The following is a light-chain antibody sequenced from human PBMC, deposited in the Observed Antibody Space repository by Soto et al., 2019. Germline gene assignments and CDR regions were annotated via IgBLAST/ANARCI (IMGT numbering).Light chain of an antibody. CDR2: SNN. CDR1: PSNIGSNY. CDR3: AAWEDSVNLWL. Sequence: QHVLTQPPSASGIPGQTVTLSCSGSPSNIGSNYVYWYQQLPGTAPKLLTYSNNQRPSGVPDRFSGSKSGTSGSLAISGLRSEDEADYYCAAWEDSVNLWLFGGGTKVTVL. J-gene: IGLJ3*02. V-gene: IGLV1-47*02.